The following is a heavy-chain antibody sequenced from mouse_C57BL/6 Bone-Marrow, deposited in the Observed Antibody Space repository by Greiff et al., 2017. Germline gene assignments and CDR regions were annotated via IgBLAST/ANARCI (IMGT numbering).Heavy chain of an antibody. Sequence: QVQLKQSGPELVKPGASVKISCKASGYTFTDYYINWVKQRPGQGLEWIGWIFPGSGSTYYNEKFKGKATLTVDKSSSTAYMLLSSLTSEDSAVYFCARGATVVPYYYAMDYWGQGTSVTVSS. CDR3: ARGATVVPYYYAMDY. CDR1: GYTFTDYY. CDR2: IFPGSGST. V-gene: IGHV1-75*01. J-gene: IGHJ4*01. D-gene: IGHD1-1*01.